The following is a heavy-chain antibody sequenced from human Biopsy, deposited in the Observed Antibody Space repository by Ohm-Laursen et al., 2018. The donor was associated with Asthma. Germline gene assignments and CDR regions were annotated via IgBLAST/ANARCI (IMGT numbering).Heavy chain of an antibody. D-gene: IGHD3-3*01. CDR2: INPNSGGT. Sequence: SVKVSCKASGYPFTDYYVHWVRQAPGQGLEWMGRINPNSGGTNYAQKFQGRVTMTRDTSISTAYMELSRLRSDDTAVYYCARGRHYDFWSGYYIEYFDYWGQGTLVTVSS. V-gene: IGHV1-2*06. CDR1: GYPFTDYY. CDR3: ARGRHYDFWSGYYIEYFDY. J-gene: IGHJ4*02.